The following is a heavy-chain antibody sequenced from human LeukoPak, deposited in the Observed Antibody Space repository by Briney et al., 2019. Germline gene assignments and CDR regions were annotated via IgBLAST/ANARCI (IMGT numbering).Heavy chain of an antibody. CDR2: ISGSGGST. CDR3: AKAPLYSGYAFDY. D-gene: IGHD5-12*01. Sequence: HSGGSLRLSCAASGFTFSSYAMSWVRQAPRKGLEWVSAISGSGGSTYYADSVKGRFTISRDNSKNTLYLQMNSLRAEDTAVHYCAKAPLYSGYAFDYWGQGTLVTVSS. CDR1: GFTFSSYA. V-gene: IGHV3-23*01. J-gene: IGHJ4*02.